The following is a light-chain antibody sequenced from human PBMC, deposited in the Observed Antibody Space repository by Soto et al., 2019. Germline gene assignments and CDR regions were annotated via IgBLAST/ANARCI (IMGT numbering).Light chain of an antibody. J-gene: IGLJ2*01. V-gene: IGLV1-44*01. Sequence: QSVLTQPPSASGTPGQRVTISCSGSSSNIGTNTVTWYQHLPGWPPKLLIYSNIQRPSGVPARFSASKSGTYASLAISGLQPDDEADYYCEAWDGSMNVVLFGGGTKLTVL. CDR3: EAWDGSMNVVL. CDR2: SNI. CDR1: SSNIGTNT.